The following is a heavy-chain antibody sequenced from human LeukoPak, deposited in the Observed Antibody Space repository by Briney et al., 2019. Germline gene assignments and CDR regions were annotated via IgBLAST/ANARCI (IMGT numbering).Heavy chain of an antibody. Sequence: SETLSLTCAVYGGSFSGYYWSWIRQPPGKGLEWIGEINHSGSTNYNPSLKSRVTISVDTSKNQFSLKLSSVTAADTAVYYCARDLGSYYDFWSGYYSDYWGQGTLVTVSS. CDR3: ARDLGSYYDFWSGYYSDY. CDR1: GGSFSGYY. V-gene: IGHV4-34*01. J-gene: IGHJ4*02. D-gene: IGHD3-3*01. CDR2: INHSGST.